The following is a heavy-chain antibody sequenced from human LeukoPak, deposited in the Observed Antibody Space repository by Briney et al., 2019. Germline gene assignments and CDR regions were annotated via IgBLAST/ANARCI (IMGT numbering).Heavy chain of an antibody. V-gene: IGHV4-4*07. CDR3: ARCGSSWYPTYYYYMDV. CDR1: GGSISSYY. CDR2: IYTSGST. J-gene: IGHJ6*03. Sequence: PSETLSLTCTVSGGSISSYYWSWIRQPAGKGLEWIGRIYTSGSTNYNPSLKSRVTMSVDTSKNQFSLKLSSVTAADTAVYYCARCGSSWYPTYYYYMDVWGKGTTVTISS. D-gene: IGHD6-13*01.